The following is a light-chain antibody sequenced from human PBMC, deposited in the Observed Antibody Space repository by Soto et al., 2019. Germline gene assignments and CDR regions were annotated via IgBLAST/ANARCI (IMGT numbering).Light chain of an antibody. V-gene: IGKV1-39*01. J-gene: IGKJ2*01. CDR3: QQSYTSPYT. CDR1: QSISNF. Sequence: DLQMTQSPSSLSASVGDRVTITCRASQSISNFLNWYQQKPGKAPELLIYAASSLRSGVPSRFSGSGSGTNFTLTISSLQPEDFATYSCQQSYTSPYTFGQGTKLEIK. CDR2: AAS.